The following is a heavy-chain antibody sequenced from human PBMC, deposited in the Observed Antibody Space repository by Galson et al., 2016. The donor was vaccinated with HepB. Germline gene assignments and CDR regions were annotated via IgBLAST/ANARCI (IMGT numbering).Heavy chain of an antibody. V-gene: IGHV1-46*01. Sequence: SVKVSCKAPGYTFTRYFIHWVRQAPGQGLEWMGIINPSGGSTSYAQKFQGRVTMTRDTSTSTVYMELSSLRPEDTAVYYCARCYYDSSAYAEGFDPWGQGTLVTVSS. CDR3: ARCYYDSSAYAEGFDP. CDR1: GYTFTRYF. CDR2: INPSGGST. J-gene: IGHJ5*02. D-gene: IGHD3-22*01.